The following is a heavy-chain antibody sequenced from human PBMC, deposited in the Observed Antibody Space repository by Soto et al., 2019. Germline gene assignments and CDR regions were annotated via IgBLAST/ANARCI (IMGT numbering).Heavy chain of an antibody. Sequence: GGSLRLSCAASGFTFTSYAMSWVRQAQGKGLEWVSGVNTPGGNTYYADSVKGHFTTSRDNSKNIVYLQMNSLRAEDTAVYYCARGAAAAGTDWFDAWGQGTPVTVSS. CDR2: VNTPGGNT. J-gene: IGHJ5*02. CDR1: GFTFTSYA. V-gene: IGHV3-23*01. D-gene: IGHD6-13*01. CDR3: ARGAAAAGTDWFDA.